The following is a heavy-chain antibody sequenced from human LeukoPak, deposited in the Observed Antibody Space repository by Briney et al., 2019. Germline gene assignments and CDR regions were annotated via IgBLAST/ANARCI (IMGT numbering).Heavy chain of an antibody. CDR3: ARIGAGSSRDY. D-gene: IGHD6-13*01. CDR2: IYSGGST. V-gene: IGHV3-53*01. CDR1: GFTVSSNY. J-gene: IGHJ4*02. Sequence: GGSLRLSCAASGFTVSSNYMSWVRQAPGKGLEWVSVIYSGGSTYYADSVKGRFTISRDNSKNTLYLQMNSLRAEDTAVYYCARIGAGSSRDYWGQGTLVTVSS.